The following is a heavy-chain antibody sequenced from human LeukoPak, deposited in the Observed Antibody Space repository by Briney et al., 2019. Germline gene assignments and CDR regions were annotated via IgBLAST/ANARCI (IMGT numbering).Heavy chain of an antibody. Sequence: SETLSLTCAVSGYSISSGYYCGWIRQPPGKGLEWIGSIYHSGSTYYNPSLKSRVTISVDTSKNQFSLKLSSVTAADTAVYYCARQTPTYFDYWGQGTLVTVSS. CDR1: GYSISSGYY. CDR3: ARQTPTYFDY. D-gene: IGHD4-17*01. V-gene: IGHV4-38-2*01. CDR2: IYHSGST. J-gene: IGHJ4*02.